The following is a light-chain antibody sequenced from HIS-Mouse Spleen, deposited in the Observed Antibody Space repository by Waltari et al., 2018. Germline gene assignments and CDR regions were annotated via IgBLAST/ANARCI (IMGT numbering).Light chain of an antibody. V-gene: IGLV2-14*02. J-gene: IGLJ2*01. CDR1: SSDVGSYNL. CDR3: QAWDSSTVV. Sequence: QSALTQPASVSGSPGQSITISCTGTSSDVGSYNLVSWYQQHPGKAPKLRIYEGSKRPSGIPERFSGSNSGNTATLTISGTQAMDEADYYCQAWDSSTVVFGGGTKLTVL. CDR2: EGS.